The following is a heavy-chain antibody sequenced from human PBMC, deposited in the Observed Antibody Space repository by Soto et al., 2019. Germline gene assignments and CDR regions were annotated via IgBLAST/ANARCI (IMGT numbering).Heavy chain of an antibody. CDR2: NIPIFGTA. CDR3: ARDRVGATLGFGMDV. D-gene: IGHD1-26*01. CDR1: GGTFSSYA. J-gene: IGHJ6*02. V-gene: IGHV1-69*01. Sequence: QVQLVQSGAEVKKPGSSVKVSCKASGGTFSSYAIIWVRQAPGQGLEWMGGNIPIFGTANYAQKFQGRVPITADESTSTAYMELSSLRSEDMAVYYCARDRVGATLGFGMDVWGQGTTVTVS.